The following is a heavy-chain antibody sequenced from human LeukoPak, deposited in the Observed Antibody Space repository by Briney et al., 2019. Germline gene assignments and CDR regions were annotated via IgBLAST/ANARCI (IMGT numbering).Heavy chain of an antibody. J-gene: IGHJ4*02. Sequence: GGSLRLSCTASGFTFTNYWMTWIRQAPGKGLEWVANINQDANLIRYVDSVNGRFTISRDNAKNSVYLQMNSLRVENTAVYYCAKSEGYIPSYWGQGTLVTVAS. CDR2: INQDANLI. V-gene: IGHV3-7*01. CDR1: GFTFTNYW. CDR3: AKSEGYIPSY. D-gene: IGHD5-18*01.